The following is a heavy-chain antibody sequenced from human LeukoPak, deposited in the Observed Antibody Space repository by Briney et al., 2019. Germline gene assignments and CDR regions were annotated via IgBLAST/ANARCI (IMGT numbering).Heavy chain of an antibody. V-gene: IGHV3-23*01. CDR1: GFTFSNYV. CDR3: AKQRGNTGSYDNRPY. J-gene: IGHJ4*02. D-gene: IGHD3-9*01. CDR2: ISGSGATT. Sequence: GGSLTLSCAASGFTFSNYVMNWVRQAPGKGLVWVSSISGSGATTYYADSEKGRFTISRDNSRNTLYLQLSSLRAEHTAIYYCAKQRGNTGSYDNRPYWGQGTLVTVSS.